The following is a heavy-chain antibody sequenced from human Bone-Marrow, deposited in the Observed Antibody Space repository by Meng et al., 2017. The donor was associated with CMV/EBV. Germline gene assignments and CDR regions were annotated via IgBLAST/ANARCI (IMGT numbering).Heavy chain of an antibody. CDR3: ARDRWGDVVVVPAAPRGYGMDV. CDR1: GYTFTASY. CDR2: IDPNSGGT. V-gene: IGHV1-2*02. D-gene: IGHD2-2*01. J-gene: IGHJ6*02. Sequence: ASVKVSCKASGYTFTASYIHWVRQAPGQGLEWMGWIDPNSGGTNYAQKLQGRVTMTRDTSTSTVYMDLTSLRSEDTAVYYCARDRWGDVVVVPAAPRGYGMDVWGQGTTVTVSS.